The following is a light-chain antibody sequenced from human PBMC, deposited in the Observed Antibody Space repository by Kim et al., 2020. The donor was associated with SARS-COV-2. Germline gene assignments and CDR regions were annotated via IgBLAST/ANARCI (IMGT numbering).Light chain of an antibody. CDR1: QSISSW. J-gene: IGKJ2*01. CDR3: QQYKSYSPYT. V-gene: IGKV1-5*03. CDR2: WAS. Sequence: DIQMTQSPSTLSASVGDRVTITCRASQSISSWLAWYQQKPGKAPKLLIYWASSLESGVPSRFSGSGSETEFTLTISSLQPDDFATYYCQQYKSYSPYTFGQGTKLEI.